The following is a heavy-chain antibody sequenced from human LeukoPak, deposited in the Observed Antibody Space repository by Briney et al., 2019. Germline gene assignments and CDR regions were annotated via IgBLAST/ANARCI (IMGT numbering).Heavy chain of an antibody. CDR3: ARATTGTND. CDR1: GYTFTGYY. J-gene: IGHJ4*02. D-gene: IGHD1-1*01. V-gene: IGHV1-69*13. Sequence: SVKVSCKASGYTFTGYYMHWVRQAPGQGLEWMGGIIPIFGTANYAQKFQGRVTITADESTSTAYMELSSLRSEDTAVYYCARATTGTNDWGQGTLVTVSS. CDR2: IIPIFGTA.